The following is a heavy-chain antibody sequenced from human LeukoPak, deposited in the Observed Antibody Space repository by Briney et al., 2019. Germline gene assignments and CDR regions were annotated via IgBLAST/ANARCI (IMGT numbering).Heavy chain of an antibody. CDR3: ARLWVGTWYQLLRRAHDAFDI. CDR2: IYYSGST. V-gene: IGHV4-39*01. Sequence: SETLSLTCTVSGGSISSSSYYWGWIRQPPGKGLEWIGSIYYSGSTYYNPSLKSRVTISVDTSKNQFSLKLSSVTAADTAVYYCARLWVGTWYQLLRRAHDAFDIWGQGTMVTVSS. CDR1: GGSISSSSYY. D-gene: IGHD2-2*01. J-gene: IGHJ3*02.